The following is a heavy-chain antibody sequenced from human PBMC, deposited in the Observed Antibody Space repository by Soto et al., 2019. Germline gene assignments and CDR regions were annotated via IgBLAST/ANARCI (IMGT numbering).Heavy chain of an antibody. Sequence: QVHLVQSGAEVKKPGASVTVSCKTSGYTLTDYYMHWVRQAPGQGLEWMAWINPHTGDTGIAERFQGRVTMTRDTSTNTALMDPTSLTSDDTAIYFCAREGGAAPGARREWYLDLWGRGSLVTVSS. V-gene: IGHV1-2*02. J-gene: IGHJ2*01. CDR1: GYTLTDYY. CDR2: INPHTGDT. D-gene: IGHD6-25*01. CDR3: AREGGAAPGARREWYLDL.